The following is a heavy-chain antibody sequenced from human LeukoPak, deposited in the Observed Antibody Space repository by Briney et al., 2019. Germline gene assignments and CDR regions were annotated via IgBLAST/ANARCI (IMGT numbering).Heavy chain of an antibody. V-gene: IGHV1-2*02. CDR2: INPNSGGT. D-gene: IGHD3-9*01. Sequence: ASVKVSCKASGYTFTGYHMHWVRQAPGQGLEWMGWINPNSGGTNYAQKFQGRVTMTRDTSISTAYMELSRLRSDDTAVYYCARAPPRYFDWLLTSFDYWGQGTLVTVSS. CDR1: GYTFTGYH. J-gene: IGHJ4*02. CDR3: ARAPPRYFDWLLTSFDY.